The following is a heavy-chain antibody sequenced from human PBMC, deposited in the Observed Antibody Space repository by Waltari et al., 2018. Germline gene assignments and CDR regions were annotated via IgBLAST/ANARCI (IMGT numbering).Heavy chain of an antibody. D-gene: IGHD6-19*01. CDR2: IIPICGTA. CDR3: AGGEWATSDSSGWYY. V-gene: IGHV1-69*05. CDR1: GGTFSSYA. J-gene: IGHJ4*02. Sequence: QVQLVQSGAEVKKPGSSVKVSCKASGGTFSSYAISWVRQAPGQGLEWMGGIIPICGTANYAQKFQGRVTITTDESTSTAYMELSSLRSEDTAVYYCAGGEWATSDSSGWYYWGQGTLVTVSS.